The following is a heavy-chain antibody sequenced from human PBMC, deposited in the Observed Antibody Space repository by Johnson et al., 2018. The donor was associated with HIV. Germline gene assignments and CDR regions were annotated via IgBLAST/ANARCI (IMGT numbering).Heavy chain of an antibody. D-gene: IGHD3-10*01. CDR3: AKSTQANILRESGPYGAFDI. CDR1: GFTFSSYA. J-gene: IGHJ3*02. V-gene: IGHV3-30*18. CDR2: VSNDGNNK. Sequence: QVQLVESGGGVVQPGKSLRLFCAASGFTFSSYAMHWVRQAPGKGLEWVAVVSNDGNNKYYQDSVKGRFTISRDNSKNTLYVQMNSLRAEDTAVYYCAKSTQANILRESGPYGAFDIWGQGTMVTVSS.